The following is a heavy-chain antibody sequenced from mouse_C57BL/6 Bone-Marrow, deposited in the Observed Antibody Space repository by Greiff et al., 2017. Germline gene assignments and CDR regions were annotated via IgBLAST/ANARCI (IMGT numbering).Heavy chain of an antibody. Sequence: QVQLKESGAELARPGASVKLSCKASGYTFTSYGISWVKQRTGQGLEWIGEIYPRSGNTYYNEKFKGKATLTADKSSSTAYMELRSLTSEDSAVYFCARGDITTVVPFAYWGQGTLVTVSA. CDR1: GYTFTSYG. D-gene: IGHD1-1*01. V-gene: IGHV1-81*01. CDR2: IYPRSGNT. CDR3: ARGDITTVVPFAY. J-gene: IGHJ3*01.